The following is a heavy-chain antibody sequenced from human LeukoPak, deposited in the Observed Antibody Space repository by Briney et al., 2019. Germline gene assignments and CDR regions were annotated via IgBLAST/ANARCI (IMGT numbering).Heavy chain of an antibody. D-gene: IGHD6-13*01. V-gene: IGHV1-69*13. CDR3: ASPAIYSSLDY. Sequence: GASVKVSCKASGYTFSNYGISWVRQAPGQGLEWMGGIIPIFGTANYAQKFQGRVTITADESTSTAYMELSSLRSEDTAVYYCASPAIYSSLDYWGQGTLVTVSS. J-gene: IGHJ4*02. CDR2: IIPIFGTA. CDR1: GYTFSNYG.